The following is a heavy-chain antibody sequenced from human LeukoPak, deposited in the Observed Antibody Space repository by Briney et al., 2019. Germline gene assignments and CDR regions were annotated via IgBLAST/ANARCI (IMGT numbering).Heavy chain of an antibody. V-gene: IGHV3-7*01. Sequence: PGGSLRLSCAASGFTFRDCGMSWVRQAPGKGLEWVANIKQSGSEKNYLDSVKGRFAISRDNAKNSLYLQMNSLRAGDTAIYYCTSGVNWGQGTLVTVSS. CDR2: IKQSGSEK. J-gene: IGHJ4*02. CDR3: TSGVN. D-gene: IGHD3-10*01. CDR1: GFTFRDCG.